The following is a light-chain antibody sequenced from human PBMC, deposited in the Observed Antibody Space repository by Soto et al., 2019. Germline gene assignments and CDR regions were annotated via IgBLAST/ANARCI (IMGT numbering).Light chain of an antibody. J-gene: IGKJ4*01. CDR1: QRISTY. CDR2: AAS. Sequence: DVQMSHSPSSLSASVGDRVPITCRASQRISTYLHWFQKKPGKAPKLLIYAASNLQSGVAWRFSGSGSETEFSLTISALQPEDFATYYCQKLSRYPLNCGGGTKGDIK. CDR3: QKLSRYPLN. V-gene: IGKV1-9*01.